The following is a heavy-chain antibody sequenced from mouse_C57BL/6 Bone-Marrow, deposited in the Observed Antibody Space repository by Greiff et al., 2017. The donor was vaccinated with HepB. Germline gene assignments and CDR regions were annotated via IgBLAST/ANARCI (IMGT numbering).Heavy chain of an antibody. V-gene: IGHV1-82*01. D-gene: IGHD1-1*01. CDR1: GYAFSSSW. CDR3: ARSRGSSSAWFAY. CDR2: IYPGDGDT. J-gene: IGHJ3*01. Sequence: QVQLKESGPELVKPGASVKISCKASGYAFSSSWMNWVKQRPGKGLEWIGRIYPGDGDTNYNGKFKGKATLTADKSSSTAYMQLSSLTSEDSAVYFCARSRGSSSAWFAYWGQGTLVTVSA.